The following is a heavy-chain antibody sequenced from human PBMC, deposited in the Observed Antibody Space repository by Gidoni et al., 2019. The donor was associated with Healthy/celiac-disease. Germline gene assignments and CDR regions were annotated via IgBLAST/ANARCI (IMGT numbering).Heavy chain of an antibody. CDR1: GFTFDDYA. CDR3: AKSSSVSYKFDYYYYMDV. V-gene: IGHV3-9*01. D-gene: IGHD6-19*01. CDR2: ISWNSGSI. J-gene: IGHJ6*03. Sequence: EVQLVESGGGLVQPGRSLRLSCAASGFTFDDYAMHWVRQAPGKGLEWVSGISWNSGSIGYADSVKGRFTISRDNAKNSLYLQMNSLRAEDTALYYCAKSSSVSYKFDYYYYMDVWGKGTTVTVSS.